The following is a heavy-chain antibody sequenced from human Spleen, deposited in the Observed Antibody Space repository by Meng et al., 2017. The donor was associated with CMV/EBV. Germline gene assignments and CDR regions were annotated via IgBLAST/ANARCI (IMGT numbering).Heavy chain of an antibody. CDR2: INHSGST. V-gene: IGHV4-34*01. J-gene: IGHJ5*02. CDR3: ARGVYYYGSGSYPPKGGFDP. Sequence: QGQLRQWVEGLLKPSWTLSPTCVAYAGSFMGYYWSWIRQPPGKGLEWIGEINHSGSTNYNPSLKGRVTISVDTSKNQFSLKLSSVTAADTAVYYCARGVYYYGSGSYPPKGGFDPWGQGTLVTVSS. CDR1: AGSFMGYY. D-gene: IGHD3-10*01.